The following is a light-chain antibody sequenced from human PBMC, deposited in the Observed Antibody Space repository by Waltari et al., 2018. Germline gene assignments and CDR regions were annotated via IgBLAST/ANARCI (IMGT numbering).Light chain of an antibody. CDR2: DVS. J-gene: IGLJ2*01. Sequence: QSALTQPASVSGSPGQSITISCTGTSSDVGGYNYVSWYQQHPGKAPKLMIYDVSKRPSGVSHRFSGSKSGNTASLTISGLQAEDEADYYCSSYTSSFVVFGGGTKLTVL. CDR3: SSYTSSFVV. CDR1: SSDVGGYNY. V-gene: IGLV2-14*01.